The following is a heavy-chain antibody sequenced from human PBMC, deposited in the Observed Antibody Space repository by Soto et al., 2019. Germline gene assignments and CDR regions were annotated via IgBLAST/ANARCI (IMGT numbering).Heavy chain of an antibody. CDR3: VRDLAAVPRAFDY. J-gene: IGHJ4*02. CDR1: GGSISSYF. D-gene: IGHD6-13*01. CDR2: VYYTGTT. V-gene: IGHV4-59*01. Sequence: SETLSLTCTVSGGSISSYFYIWVRQPPGKGLEWIGSVYYTGTTDYNPSLKSRVTISVDTSKTQFSLNLRSVTAADTAVYYCVRDLAAVPRAFDYWGRGTLVTVSS.